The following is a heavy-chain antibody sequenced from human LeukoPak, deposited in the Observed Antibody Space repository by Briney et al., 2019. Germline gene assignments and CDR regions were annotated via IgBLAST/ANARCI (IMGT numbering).Heavy chain of an antibody. V-gene: IGHV4-30-2*01. CDR1: GGSISSGGYY. D-gene: IGHD3-22*01. CDR2: IYHSGST. J-gene: IGHJ4*02. Sequence: TSETLSLTCTVSGGSISSGGYYWSWIRQPPGKGLEWIGYIYHSGSTYYNPSLKSRVTISVDRSKNQFSLKLSSVTAADTAVYYCARGDYYDSSGYYYNYFDYWGQGTLVTVSS. CDR3: ARGDYYDSSGYYYNYFDY.